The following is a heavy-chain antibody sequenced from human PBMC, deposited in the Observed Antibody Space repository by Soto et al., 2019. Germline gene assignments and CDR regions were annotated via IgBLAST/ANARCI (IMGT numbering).Heavy chain of an antibody. J-gene: IGHJ6*02. CDR1: GFTFSSYG. CDR3: ARDRGDTAMVTYYGMDV. CDR2: IWYDGSNK. D-gene: IGHD5-18*01. V-gene: IGHV3-33*01. Sequence: GGSLRLSCAASGFTFSSYGMHWVRQAPGKGLEWVAVIWYDGSNKYYADSVKGRFTISRDNSKNTLYLQMNSLRAEDTAVYYCARDRGDTAMVTYYGMDVWGQGTTVTVSS.